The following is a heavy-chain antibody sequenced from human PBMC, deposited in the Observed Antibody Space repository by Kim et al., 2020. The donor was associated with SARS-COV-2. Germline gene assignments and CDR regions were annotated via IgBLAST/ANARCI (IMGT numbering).Heavy chain of an antibody. CDR3: ARDLAGKDAFDI. Sequence: DYAVSVKSRITIRPDTPKNQFVLQLNSVTPDDTGVYYCARDLAGKDAFDIWGQGTMVTVFS. J-gene: IGHJ3*02. V-gene: IGHV6-1*01.